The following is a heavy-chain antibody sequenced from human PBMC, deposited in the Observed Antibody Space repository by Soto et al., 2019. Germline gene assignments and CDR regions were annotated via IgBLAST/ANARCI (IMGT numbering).Heavy chain of an antibody. CDR3: AREGGTTVVTMYYYGMDV. V-gene: IGHV1-18*04. Sequence: ASVKVSCKASGYTFTSYGISWVRQAPGQGLEWMGWISAYNGNTNYAQKLQGRVTMTTDTSTSTAYMELRSLRSDDTAVYYCAREGGTTVVTMYYYGMDVWGQGTTVTVSS. CDR1: GYTFTSYG. D-gene: IGHD2-21*02. CDR2: ISAYNGNT. J-gene: IGHJ6*02.